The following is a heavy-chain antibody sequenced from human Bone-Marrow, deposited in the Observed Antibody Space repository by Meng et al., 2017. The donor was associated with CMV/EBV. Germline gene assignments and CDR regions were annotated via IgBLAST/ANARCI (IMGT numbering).Heavy chain of an antibody. J-gene: IGHJ4*02. CDR3: AKAFSASWYREYYDD. CDR1: EFTFGNYA. Sequence: GGSLRLSCAASEFTFGNYAMSWVRQAPGRGLAWVSAITASGGSTFYADSVKGRFTVSRDNSKSTLYLQMSSLRAEDTSLYYCAKAFSASWYREYYDDWGQGPLVPVSS. D-gene: IGHD6-13*01. CDR2: ITASGGST. V-gene: IGHV3-23*01.